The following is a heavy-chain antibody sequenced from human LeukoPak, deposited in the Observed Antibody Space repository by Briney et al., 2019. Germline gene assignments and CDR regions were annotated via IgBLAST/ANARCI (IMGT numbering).Heavy chain of an antibody. CDR1: GGSISSYY. Sequence: SETLSLTCTVSGGSISSYYWGWIRQPPGKGLEWIGYIYYSGSTNYNPSLKSRVTISVDTSKNQFSLKLSSVTAADTAVYYCARDYARYYDILAGFLGGGFDPWGQGTLVTVSS. D-gene: IGHD3-9*01. CDR2: IYYSGST. J-gene: IGHJ5*02. CDR3: ARDYARYYDILAGFLGGGFDP. V-gene: IGHV4-59*01.